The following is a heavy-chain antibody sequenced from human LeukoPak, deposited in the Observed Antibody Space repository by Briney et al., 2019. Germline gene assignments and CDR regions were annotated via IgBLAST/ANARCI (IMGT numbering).Heavy chain of an antibody. CDR3: ASQKREQWLVRPDAFDI. CDR2: IYYSGST. CDR1: GGSISSYY. V-gene: IGHV4-59*01. D-gene: IGHD6-19*01. Sequence: SETLSLTCTASGGSISSYYWSRIRQPPGKGLEWIGYIYYSGSTNYNPSLKSRVTISVDTSKNQFSLKLSSVTAADTAVYYCASQKREQWLVRPDAFDIWGQGTMVTVSS. J-gene: IGHJ3*02.